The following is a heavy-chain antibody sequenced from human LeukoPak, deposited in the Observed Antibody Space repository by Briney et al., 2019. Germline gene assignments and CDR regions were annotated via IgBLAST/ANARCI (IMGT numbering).Heavy chain of an antibody. CDR2: INPNSGGT. J-gene: IGHJ6*04. V-gene: IGHV1-2*02. CDR1: GYTFTGYY. Sequence: ASVKVSCKASGYTFTGYYMHWVRQAPGQGLEWMGWINPNSGGTNYAQKFQGRVTMTRDTSISTAYMELSRLRSDDTAVYYCAQAVAATYYYYYYGMDVWGKGTTVTVSS. CDR3: AQAVAATYYYYYYGMDV. D-gene: IGHD6-19*01.